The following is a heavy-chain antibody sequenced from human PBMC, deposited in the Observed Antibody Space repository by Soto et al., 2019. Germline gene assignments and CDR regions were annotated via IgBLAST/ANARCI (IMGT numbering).Heavy chain of an antibody. J-gene: IGHJ5*01. Sequence: GXPVKGSCRGSGYTFTNFGFAWVRRAPGQGLEWMGWISAYTDTPNYAQKFQGRVTMTIDTSTSTAYMDLRSLTSDDTAVYYCARVIPGVEAWFDSWGQGTLVTVSS. V-gene: IGHV1-18*01. D-gene: IGHD2-8*01. CDR1: GYTFTNFG. CDR2: ISAYTDTP. CDR3: ARVIPGVEAWFDS.